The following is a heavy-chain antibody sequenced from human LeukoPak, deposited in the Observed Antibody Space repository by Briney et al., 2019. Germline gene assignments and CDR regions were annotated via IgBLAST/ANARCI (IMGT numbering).Heavy chain of an antibody. V-gene: IGHV4-59*08. CDR2: RFYSGST. D-gene: IGHD6-25*01. CDR3: ARHLRGVGAFDI. CDR1: GGSISSSF. Sequence: SETLSLTCTVSGGSISSSFRSWIRQPPGKGLEWIGYRFYSGSTNYTPSLKSRVTVSVDTSKSQFSLNLSSVTAADTAVYYCARHLRGVGAFDIWGQGTMVTVSS. J-gene: IGHJ3*02.